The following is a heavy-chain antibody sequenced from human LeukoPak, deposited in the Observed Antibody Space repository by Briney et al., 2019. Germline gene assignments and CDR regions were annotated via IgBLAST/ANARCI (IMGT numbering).Heavy chain of an antibody. CDR1: GGSISSYY. CDR3: ARDRHKYNYDGSGYPPY. V-gene: IGHV4-59*01. D-gene: IGHD3-22*01. Sequence: SETLSLTCTVSGGSISSYYWSWIRQPPGKGLEWIGYIYYSGSTNYNPSLKSRVTISVDTSKNQFSLKLSSVTAADTAVYYCARDRHKYNYDGSGYPPYWGQGTLVTVSS. J-gene: IGHJ4*02. CDR2: IYYSGST.